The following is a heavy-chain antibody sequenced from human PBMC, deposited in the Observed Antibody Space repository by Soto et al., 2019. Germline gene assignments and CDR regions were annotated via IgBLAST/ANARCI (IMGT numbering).Heavy chain of an antibody. CDR2: INAGNGNT. Sequence: QVQLVQSGAEVKKPGASVKVSCKASGYTFTSYAMHWVRQAPGQRLEWMGWINAGNGNTKYSQKFQGRVTITRDTSASTAYMELSSLRSEDTAVYYCARLRGYSYGVDYWGQGTLVTVSS. V-gene: IGHV1-3*01. CDR1: GYTFTSYA. J-gene: IGHJ4*02. D-gene: IGHD5-18*01. CDR3: ARLRGYSYGVDY.